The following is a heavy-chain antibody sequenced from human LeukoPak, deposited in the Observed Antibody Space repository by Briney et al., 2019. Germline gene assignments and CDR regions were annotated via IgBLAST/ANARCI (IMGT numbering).Heavy chain of an antibody. CDR1: GYTFTSYA. Sequence: ASVKVSCKASGYTFTSYAMNWVRQAPGQGLEWMGWINTNTGNPTYAQGFTGRFVFSLDTSVSTAYLQISSLKAEDTAVYYCARGASGSYSYNWFDPWGQGTLVTVSS. V-gene: IGHV7-4-1*02. CDR3: ARGASGSYSYNWFDP. CDR2: INTNTGNP. D-gene: IGHD1-26*01. J-gene: IGHJ5*02.